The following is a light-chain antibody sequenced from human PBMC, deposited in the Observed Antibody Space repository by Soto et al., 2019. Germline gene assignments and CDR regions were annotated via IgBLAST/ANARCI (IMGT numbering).Light chain of an antibody. CDR3: AAWDDSLSAFYV. Sequence: QSVLTQPPSASGTPGQRVTISCSGSSSNIGSNYVYWYQQLPGTAPKLLIYRNNQRPSGVPDRFSGSKSGTSASPAISGLRSEDEADYYCAAWDDSLSAFYVFGTGTKLTVL. V-gene: IGLV1-47*01. CDR2: RNN. J-gene: IGLJ1*01. CDR1: SSNIGSNY.